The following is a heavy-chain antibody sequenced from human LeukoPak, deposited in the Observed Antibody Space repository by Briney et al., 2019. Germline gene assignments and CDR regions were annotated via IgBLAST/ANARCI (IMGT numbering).Heavy chain of an antibody. CDR2: LNPDSDDA. CDR3: TRGWDS. V-gene: IGHV1-8*01. J-gene: IGHJ4*02. CDR1: GYTFSNYD. Sequence: GASVKVSCKASGYTFSNYDINWVRQAPGQGLEWMGWLNPDSDDADYAQKFQGRFSITMNTSITTAYMELSSLRFEDTPVYFCTRGWDSWGQGTLVTVSS.